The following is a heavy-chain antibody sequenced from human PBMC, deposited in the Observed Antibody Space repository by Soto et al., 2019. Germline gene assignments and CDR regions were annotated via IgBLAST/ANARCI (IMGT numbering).Heavy chain of an antibody. J-gene: IGHJ5*02. CDR2: ISTYSGDT. CDR3: AIQNGPTTSENGFDP. Sequence: QVHLVQSGVEVKTPGASVKVSCQASGYTFLTYDISWVRQAPGQGLEWMGWISTYSGDTKYAQKFQGRVNMPTDTSTTTAYLELRSMRSDDTAVYYCAIQNGPTTSENGFDPWGQGTLVTVSS. CDR1: GYTFLTYD. D-gene: IGHD5-12*01. V-gene: IGHV1-18*01.